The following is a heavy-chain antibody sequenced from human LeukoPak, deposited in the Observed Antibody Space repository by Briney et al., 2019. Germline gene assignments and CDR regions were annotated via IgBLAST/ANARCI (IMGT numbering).Heavy chain of an antibody. J-gene: IGHJ1*01. Sequence: GGSLRLSCAASGFTFSSYSMNWVRQARGKGLEWVSSISNDAKYIYYADSLKGRFTVSRDNAKNSLYLQMNSLAVEDTAVYYCTTPAAGPRAEYSHYWGQGTLVTVSS. CDR2: ISNDAKYI. CDR3: TTPAAGPRAEYSHY. V-gene: IGHV3-21*01. D-gene: IGHD6-13*01. CDR1: GFTFSSYS.